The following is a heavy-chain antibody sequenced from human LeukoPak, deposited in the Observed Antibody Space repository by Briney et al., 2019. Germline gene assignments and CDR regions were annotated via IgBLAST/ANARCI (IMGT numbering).Heavy chain of an antibody. J-gene: IGHJ6*03. V-gene: IGHV4-59*01. D-gene: IGHD5-18*01. CDR1: GGSISSYY. Sequence: PSETLSLTCTVSGGSISSYYWSWIRQPPGKGLEWIGYIYYSGSTNYNPSLKRRVTISVDTSKNQFSLKLSSLTTADTAVYYCARGCTGHSYGGYYYYYMDVWGKGTTVTISS. CDR2: IYYSGST. CDR3: ARGCTGHSYGGYYYYYMDV.